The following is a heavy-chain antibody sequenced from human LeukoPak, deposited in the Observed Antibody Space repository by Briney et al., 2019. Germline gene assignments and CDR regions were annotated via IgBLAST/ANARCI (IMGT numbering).Heavy chain of an antibody. D-gene: IGHD2-15*01. CDR3: ARDLEEYCSGGSCYSCDY. J-gene: IGHJ4*02. Sequence: GGSLRLSRAASGFTFSSYGMHWVRQAPGKGLEWVGVIWYDGSNKYYADSVKGRFTISRDNSKNTLYLQMNSLRAEDTAVYYCARDLEEYCSGGSCYSCDYWGQGTLVTVSS. V-gene: IGHV3-33*01. CDR2: IWYDGSNK. CDR1: GFTFSSYG.